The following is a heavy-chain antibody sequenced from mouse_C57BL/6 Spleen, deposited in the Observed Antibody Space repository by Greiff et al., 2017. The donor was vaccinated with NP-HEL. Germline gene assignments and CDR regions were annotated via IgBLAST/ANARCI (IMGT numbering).Heavy chain of an antibody. CDR1: GFSFNTYA. V-gene: IGHV10-1*01. D-gene: IGHD1-1*01. J-gene: IGHJ4*01. CDR3: VRHGSSYNYAMDY. CDR2: LRSKSNNYAT. Sequence: EVKLVESGGGLVQPKGSLKLSCAASGFSFNTYAMNWVRQAPGKGLEWVARLRSKSNNYATYYADSVKDRFTISRDDSESMLYLQMNNLKTEETAMYYCVRHGSSYNYAMDYWGQGTSVTVSS.